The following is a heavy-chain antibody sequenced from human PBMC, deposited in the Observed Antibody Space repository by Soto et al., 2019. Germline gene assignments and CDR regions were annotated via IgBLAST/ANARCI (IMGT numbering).Heavy chain of an antibody. V-gene: IGHV1-69*13. CDR1: GGTFSSYA. CDR2: IIPIFGTA. D-gene: IGHD3-10*01. Sequence: GASVKVSCKASGGTFSSYAISWVRQAPGQGLEWMGGIIPIFGTANYAQKFQGRVTITADESTSTAYMELSSLRSEDTAVYYCARAGGSGIPFDYWGQGTLVTVSS. CDR3: ARAGGSGIPFDY. J-gene: IGHJ4*02.